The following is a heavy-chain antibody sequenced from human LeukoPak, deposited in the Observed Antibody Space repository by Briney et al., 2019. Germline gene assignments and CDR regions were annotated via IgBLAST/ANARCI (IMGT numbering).Heavy chain of an antibody. CDR2: TFYSGST. Sequence: SETLSLTCTVSGGSFNDHYWSWIRQPPGKGLEWIGHTFYSGSTNYNPSLKSRLTLSVDSSKNQFSLTLSSVTAADTAVHYCATGSGSRTDAFDIWGQGTKVTVSS. V-gene: IGHV4-59*11. D-gene: IGHD3-10*01. CDR1: GGSFNDHY. CDR3: ATGSGSRTDAFDI. J-gene: IGHJ3*02.